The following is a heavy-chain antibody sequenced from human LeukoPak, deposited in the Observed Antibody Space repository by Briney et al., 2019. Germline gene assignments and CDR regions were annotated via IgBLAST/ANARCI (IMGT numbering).Heavy chain of an antibody. V-gene: IGHV4-59*01. J-gene: IGHJ3*02. Sequence: SETLSLTCTVSGGSISSYYWSWIRQPPGKGLEWIRYIYYSGSTNYNPSLKSRVTISVDTSKNQFSLKLSSVTAADTAVYYRARVLGEDDAFDIWGQGTMVTVSS. CDR3: ARVLGEDDAFDI. CDR1: GGSISSYY. CDR2: IYYSGST.